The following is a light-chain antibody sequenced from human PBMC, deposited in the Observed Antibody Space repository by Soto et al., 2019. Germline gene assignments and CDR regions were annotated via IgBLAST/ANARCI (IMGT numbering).Light chain of an antibody. CDR3: SSYTSGGNYV. V-gene: IGLV2-14*01. Sequence: QSVLTQPASVSGSPGQSVAISCTGTSSDVAAYNFVSWYQQHPRKAPKLMVFDVSNRPSGVSNRFSGSKSDNTASLTISGLQAEDEADYYCSSYTSGGNYVFGTGTKLTVL. J-gene: IGLJ1*01. CDR1: SSDVAAYNF. CDR2: DVS.